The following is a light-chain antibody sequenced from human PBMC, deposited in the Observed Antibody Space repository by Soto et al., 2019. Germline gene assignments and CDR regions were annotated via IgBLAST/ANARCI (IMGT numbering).Light chain of an antibody. CDR3: QQRSNWPTLT. J-gene: IGKJ4*01. Sequence: EIVLTQSPATLSLPPGERATLSCRASQSVSSYLAWYQQKPGQAPRPLIYDASNRATGIPARFSGSGSGTDFTLTISSLEPEDFAVYYCQQRSNWPTLTFGGGTKVDIK. CDR1: QSVSSY. V-gene: IGKV3-11*01. CDR2: DAS.